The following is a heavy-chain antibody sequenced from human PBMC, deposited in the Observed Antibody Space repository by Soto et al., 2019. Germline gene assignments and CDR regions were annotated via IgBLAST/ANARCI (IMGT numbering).Heavy chain of an antibody. CDR1: GFTFSSYG. Sequence: QVQLVESGGGVVQPGRSLRLSCAASGFTFSSYGMHWVRQAPGKGLEWVAVISYDGSNKYYADSVKGRFTISRDNSKNTLYLQMNSLRAEDTAVYYCAKGAVFDYYDSSGPLGYWGQGTLVTVSS. D-gene: IGHD3-22*01. CDR2: ISYDGSNK. CDR3: AKGAVFDYYDSSGPLGY. J-gene: IGHJ4*02. V-gene: IGHV3-30*18.